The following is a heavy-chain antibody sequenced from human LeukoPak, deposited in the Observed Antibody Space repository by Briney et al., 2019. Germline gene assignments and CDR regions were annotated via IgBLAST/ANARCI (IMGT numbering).Heavy chain of an antibody. J-gene: IGHJ5*02. V-gene: IGHV1-46*01. CDR3: ARDKFQVVVAATRGFDP. D-gene: IGHD2-15*01. Sequence: ASVKVSCKASGYTFTSYYMHWVRQAPGQGLEWMGIINPSGGSTSYAQKFQGRVTMTRDTSTSTVYMELSSLRSEDTAMYYCARDKFQVVVAATRGFDPWGQGTLVTVSS. CDR2: INPSGGST. CDR1: GYTFTSYY.